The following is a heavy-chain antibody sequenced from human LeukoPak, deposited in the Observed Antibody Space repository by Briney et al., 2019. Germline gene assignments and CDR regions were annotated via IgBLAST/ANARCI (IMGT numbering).Heavy chain of an antibody. CDR2: IHYSGST. V-gene: IGHV4-59*12. CDR3: AREGKYYFDY. CDR1: GGSISSYY. Sequence: PSETLSLTCTVSGGSISSYYYTWIRQPPGKGLEWIGYIHYSGSTNYNPSLKSRVTISVDTSKNQFSLKLSSVTAADTAVYYCAREGKYYFDYWGQGTLVTVSS. J-gene: IGHJ4*02.